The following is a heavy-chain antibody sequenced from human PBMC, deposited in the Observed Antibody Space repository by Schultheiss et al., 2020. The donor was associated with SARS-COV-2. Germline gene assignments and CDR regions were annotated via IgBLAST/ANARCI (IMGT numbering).Heavy chain of an antibody. V-gene: IGHV4-4*07. CDR3: ARGRLDSSGYYHDAFDI. CDR1: GGSISSYY. CDR2: IYTSGST. Sequence: SQTLSLTCTVSGGSISSYYWSWIRQPAGKGLEWIGRIYTSGSTNDNPSLKSRVTISVDTSKNQFSLKLTSVTAADTAVYYCARGRLDSSGYYHDAFDIWGQGTMVTVSS. D-gene: IGHD3-22*01. J-gene: IGHJ3*02.